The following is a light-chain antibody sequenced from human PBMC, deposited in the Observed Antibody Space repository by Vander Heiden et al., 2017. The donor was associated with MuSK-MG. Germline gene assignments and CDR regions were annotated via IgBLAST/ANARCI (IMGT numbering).Light chain of an antibody. Sequence: DIQMTQSPSSLSASVGDRVTITCRASQDISSSLAWYQQVPGKVPKVLIYAASTLQSGVPSRFSGSGSGTDFTLTISSLQPEDVATYYCQKYDRVPFTFGHGTKVYIK. V-gene: IGKV1-27*01. CDR1: QDISSS. CDR2: AAS. CDR3: QKYDRVPFT. J-gene: IGKJ3*01.